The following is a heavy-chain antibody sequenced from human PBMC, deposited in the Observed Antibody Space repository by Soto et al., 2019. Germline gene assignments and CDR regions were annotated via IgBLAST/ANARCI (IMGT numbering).Heavy chain of an antibody. V-gene: IGHV1-46*01. CDR3: ARVVEDCTNGVCYKTDYYYGMDV. D-gene: IGHD2-8*01. CDR1: GYTFTSYY. J-gene: IGHJ6*02. Sequence: ASVKVSCKASGYTFTSYYMHWVRQAPGQGLEWMGIINPSGGSTSYAQKFQGRVTMTRDTSTSTVYMELSSLRSEDTAVYYCARVVEDCTNGVCYKTDYYYGMDVWGQGTTVTVSS. CDR2: INPSGGST.